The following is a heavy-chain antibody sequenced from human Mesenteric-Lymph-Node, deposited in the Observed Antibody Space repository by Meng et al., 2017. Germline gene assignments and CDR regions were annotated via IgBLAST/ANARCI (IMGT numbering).Heavy chain of an antibody. CDR3: ARADYDILTGYYRIHAFDI. V-gene: IGHV3-21*01. CDR1: GGSISSGGYYW. D-gene: IGHD3-9*01. CDR2: ISSSSSYI. J-gene: IGHJ3*02. Sequence: ETLSLTCSVSGGSISSGGYYWIHWVRQPPGKGLEWVSSISSSSSYIYYADSVKGRFTISRDNAKNSLYLQMNSLRAEDTAVYYCARADYDILTGYYRIHAFDIWGQGTMVTVSS.